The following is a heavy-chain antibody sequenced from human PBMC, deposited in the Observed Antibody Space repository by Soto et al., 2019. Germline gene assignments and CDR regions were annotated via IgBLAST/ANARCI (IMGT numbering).Heavy chain of an antibody. Sequence: GGSLRLSCAASGFTFSSYAMSWVRQAPGKGLEWVSSISSSSSYIYYADSVKGRFTISRDNAKNSLYLQMNSLRAEDTAVYYCARDLSRVRGVYYFDYWGQGTLVTVSS. CDR1: GFTFSSYA. D-gene: IGHD3-10*01. CDR2: ISSSSSYI. CDR3: ARDLSRVRGVYYFDY. V-gene: IGHV3-21*01. J-gene: IGHJ4*02.